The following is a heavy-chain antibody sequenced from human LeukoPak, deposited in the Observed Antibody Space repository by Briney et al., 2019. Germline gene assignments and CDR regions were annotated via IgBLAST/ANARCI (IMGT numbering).Heavy chain of an antibody. J-gene: IGHJ4*02. V-gene: IGHV4-4*02. CDR2: IHQTGNT. CDR1: GGSISSSHW. Sequence: PSGTLSLTCAVSGGSISSSHWWSWVRQPPGKGLEWIGEIHQTGNTNYNPSLRSRGSISLDKAKNQFTLNLNSVTAADTAVYYCASSDYYRLDHWGQGILVTVSS. D-gene: IGHD6-25*01. CDR3: ASSDYYRLDH.